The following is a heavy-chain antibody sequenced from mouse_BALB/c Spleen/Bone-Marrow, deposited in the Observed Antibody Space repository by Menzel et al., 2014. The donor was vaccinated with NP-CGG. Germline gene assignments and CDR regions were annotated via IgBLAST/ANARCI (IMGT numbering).Heavy chain of an antibody. Sequence: VQLQESGPELVKSGASVKISCKASGYVSSSSWMNWVKQRPGQGLEWIGRIYPGDGDTNYNGKFKGKATLTADKSSSTAYMQLSNLTSVDSAVYFCARTYGSSFFAYWGQGTLVTVSA. D-gene: IGHD1-1*01. CDR2: IYPGDGDT. J-gene: IGHJ3*01. CDR3: ARTYGSSFFAY. CDR1: GYVSSSSW. V-gene: IGHV1-82*01.